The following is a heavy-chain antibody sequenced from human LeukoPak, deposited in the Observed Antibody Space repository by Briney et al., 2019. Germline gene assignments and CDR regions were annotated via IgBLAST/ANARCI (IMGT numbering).Heavy chain of an antibody. V-gene: IGHV1-18*01. Sequence: ASVKVSCKASGGTFSSYAISWVRQAPGQGLEWMGWISAYNGNTNYAQKFQGRVTMTTDTSTSTAYMDLRSLRSDDTAVYYCARQSQLLSLHAFDIWGQGTMVTVSS. D-gene: IGHD2-2*01. J-gene: IGHJ3*02. CDR2: ISAYNGNT. CDR3: ARQSQLLSLHAFDI. CDR1: GGTFSSYA.